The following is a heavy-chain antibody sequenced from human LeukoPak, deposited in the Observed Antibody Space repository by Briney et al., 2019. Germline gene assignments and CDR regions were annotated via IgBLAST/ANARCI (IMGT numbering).Heavy chain of an antibody. J-gene: IGHJ4*02. Sequence: ASVKVSCKASGYTLTGSYMHWVRQAPGQGLEWMGWINPNSGGTNYAQKFQGRVTMTRDTSISTAYMELSRLTSDDTAVYYCARDRSELRFFDWFLDFWGQGTLVTVSS. CDR2: INPNSGGT. V-gene: IGHV1-2*02. CDR1: GYTLTGSY. CDR3: ARDRSELRFFDWFLDF. D-gene: IGHD3-9*01.